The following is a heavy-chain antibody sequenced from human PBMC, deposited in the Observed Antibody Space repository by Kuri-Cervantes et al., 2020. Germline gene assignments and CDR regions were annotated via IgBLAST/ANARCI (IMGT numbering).Heavy chain of an antibody. CDR2: ISNSANTI. CDR3: ARDHSLRGVKYYFDY. J-gene: IGHJ4*02. Sequence: GGSLRLSCAASGFTVSSNYMSWIRQAPGKGLEWISYISNSANTILYADSVKGRFTISRGNSKNTLYLQMNSLRAEDTAVYYCARDHSLRGVKYYFDYWGQGTLVTVSS. D-gene: IGHD3-10*01. CDR1: GFTVSSNY. V-gene: IGHV3-11*04.